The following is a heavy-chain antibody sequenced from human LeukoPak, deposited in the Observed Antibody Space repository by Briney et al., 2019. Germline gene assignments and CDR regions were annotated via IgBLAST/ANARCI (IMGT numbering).Heavy chain of an antibody. J-gene: IGHJ4*02. CDR1: GFTFSSYG. CDR3: AKTSDISVRYYFDY. D-gene: IGHD3-22*01. Sequence: GRSLRLSCAASGFTFSSYGMHWVRQAPGKGPEWVSGISGSGGVTYYADSVKGRFTISRDNSKNTLYVQMNSLRVEDTAVYYCAKTSDISVRYYFDYWGQGTLVAVSS. CDR2: ISGSGGVT. V-gene: IGHV3-23*01.